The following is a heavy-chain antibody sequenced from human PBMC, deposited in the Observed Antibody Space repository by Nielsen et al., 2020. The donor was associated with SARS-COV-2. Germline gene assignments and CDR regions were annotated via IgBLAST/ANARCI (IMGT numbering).Heavy chain of an antibody. V-gene: IGHV4-39*01. D-gene: IGHD2-15*01. CDR2: IYYSGST. Sequence: RQAPGQGLEWIGSIYYSGSTYYNPSLKSRVTISVDTSKNQFSLKLSSVTAADTAVYYCARQTVYCSGGSCYSESLSFDYWGQGTLVTVSS. CDR3: ARQTVYCSGGSCYSESLSFDY. J-gene: IGHJ4*02.